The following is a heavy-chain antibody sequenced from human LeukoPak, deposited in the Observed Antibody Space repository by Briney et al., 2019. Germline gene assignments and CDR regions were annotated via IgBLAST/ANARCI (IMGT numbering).Heavy chain of an antibody. CDR3: TRVEETATTAAIIRKYSYYYYYMDV. V-gene: IGHV3-7*01. D-gene: IGHD4-11*01. CDR2: IKQDGSEK. CDR1: GFIFSTYG. J-gene: IGHJ6*03. Sequence: GGSLRLSCAASGFIFSTYGMSWVRQAPGKGLEWVANIKQDGSEKHYVDSVKGRFTISRDNAKNSLYLQMSSLRAEDTAVYYCTRVEETATTAAIIRKYSYYYYYMDVWGKGNTVTVSS.